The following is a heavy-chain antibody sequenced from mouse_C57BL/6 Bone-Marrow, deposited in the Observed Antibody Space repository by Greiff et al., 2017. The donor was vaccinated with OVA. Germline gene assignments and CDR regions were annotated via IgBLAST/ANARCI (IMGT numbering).Heavy chain of an antibody. V-gene: IGHV1-80*01. CDR1: GYAFSSYW. CDR2: IYPGDGDT. J-gene: IGHJ2*01. D-gene: IGHD1-1*01. CDR3: ARRGYYYGSSSHFDY. Sequence: QVHVKQSGAELVKPGASVKISCKASGYAFSSYWMNWVKQRPGKGLEWIGQIYPGDGDTNYNGKFKGKATLTADKSSSTAYMQLSSLTSEDSAVYFCARRGYYYGSSSHFDYWGQGTTLTVSS.